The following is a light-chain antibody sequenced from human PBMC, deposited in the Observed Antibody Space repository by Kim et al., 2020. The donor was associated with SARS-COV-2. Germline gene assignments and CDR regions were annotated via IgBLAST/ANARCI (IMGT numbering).Light chain of an antibody. CDR3: CSYAGSYSVWV. V-gene: IGLV2-11*01. CDR1: SSDVGAYNY. CDR2: DVS. J-gene: IGLJ3*02. Sequence: QSALTQPRSVSGSPGQSVTISCTGTSSDVGAYNYVSWYQQHPGKAPKLMIYDVSKRPSGVIDRFSGSKSGNTASLTISGPQSEDEADYYCCSYAGSYSVWVFGGGTKVTVL.